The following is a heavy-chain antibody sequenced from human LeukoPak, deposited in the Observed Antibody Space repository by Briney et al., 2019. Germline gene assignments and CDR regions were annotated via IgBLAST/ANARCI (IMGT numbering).Heavy chain of an antibody. V-gene: IGHV3-30*18. Sequence: GGCLRLSCAASGFTFSSYGMHWVRQAPGKGLEWVAVISYDRSDKYYADSVKGRFTISRDNSKNTLYLQMNSLRAEDTAVYYCAKGNYYYDSSGYYNDFDYWGQGTLVTVSS. CDR2: ISYDRSDK. J-gene: IGHJ4*02. D-gene: IGHD3-22*01. CDR3: AKGNYYYDSSGYYNDFDY. CDR1: GFTFSSYG.